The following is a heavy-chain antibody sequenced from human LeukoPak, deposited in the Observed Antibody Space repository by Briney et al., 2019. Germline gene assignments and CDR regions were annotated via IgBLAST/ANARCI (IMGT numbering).Heavy chain of an antibody. D-gene: IGHD4-17*01. J-gene: IGHJ3*02. CDR2: INHSGFT. V-gene: IGHV4-34*01. CDR3: ARAGSFGDFDAFDI. Sequence: SETLSLTCAVYGGSFSAYYWSWIRQPPGKGLEWIGEINHSGFTNYNPSLKSRVTISVDTSKNQFSLRLSSVTAADTAVYYCARAGSFGDFDAFDIWGQGTMVTVSS. CDR1: GGSFSAYY.